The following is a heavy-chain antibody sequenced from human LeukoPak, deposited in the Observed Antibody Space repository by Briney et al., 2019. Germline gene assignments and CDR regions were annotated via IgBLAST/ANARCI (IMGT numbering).Heavy chain of an antibody. CDR1: GGSISSYY. J-gene: IGHJ3*02. V-gene: IGHV4-59*01. Sequence: PSETPSLTCTVSGGSISSYYWSWIRQPPGKGLEWIGYIYYSGSTNYNPSLKSRVTISVDTSKNQFSLKLSSVTAADTAVYYCARKGILTAYGAFDIWGQGTMVTVSS. CDR3: ARKGILTAYGAFDI. D-gene: IGHD3-9*01. CDR2: IYYSGST.